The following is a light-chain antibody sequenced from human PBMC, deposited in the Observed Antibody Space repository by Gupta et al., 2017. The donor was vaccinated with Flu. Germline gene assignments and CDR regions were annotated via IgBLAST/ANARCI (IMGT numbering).Light chain of an antibody. Sequence: NSNNVGFQGAAWLQQHQGHPPKLLSYRNDNRPSGISERFSASRSGNTASLTITGLQPEDEADYYCPAWDSSLSAWVFGGGTKLTVL. J-gene: IGLJ3*02. CDR2: RND. V-gene: IGLV10-54*04. CDR3: PAWDSSLSAWV. CDR1: SNNVGFQG.